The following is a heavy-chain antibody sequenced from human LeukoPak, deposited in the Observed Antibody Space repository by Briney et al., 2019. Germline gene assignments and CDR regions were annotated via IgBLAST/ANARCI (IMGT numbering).Heavy chain of an antibody. CDR1: GFTFSSYG. CDR3: AKDKGGGYGNDGLDI. Sequence: GGSLRLSCAASGFTFSSYGMHWVRQAPGKGLEWVAVISYDGSNQYYADSVKGRFTISRDNSKNTLYLQMNSLRAEDTAVYYCAKDKGGGYGNDGLDIWGRGTMVTVSS. CDR2: ISYDGSNQ. J-gene: IGHJ3*02. D-gene: IGHD3-16*01. V-gene: IGHV3-30*18.